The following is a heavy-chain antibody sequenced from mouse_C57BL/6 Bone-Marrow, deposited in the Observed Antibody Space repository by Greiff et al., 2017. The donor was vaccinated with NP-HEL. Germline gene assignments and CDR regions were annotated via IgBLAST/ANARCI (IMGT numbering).Heavy chain of an antibody. Sequence: EVKLMESGGGLVQPGGSLKLSCAASGFTFSDYYMYWVRQTPEKRLEWVAYISNGGGSTYYPDTVKGRFTISRDNAKNTLYLQMSRLKSEDTAMYYCARQDCYGHYYAMDYWGQGTSVTVSS. CDR3: ARQDCYGHYYAMDY. CDR1: GFTFSDYY. CDR2: ISNGGGST. J-gene: IGHJ4*01. D-gene: IGHD1-1*01. V-gene: IGHV5-12*01.